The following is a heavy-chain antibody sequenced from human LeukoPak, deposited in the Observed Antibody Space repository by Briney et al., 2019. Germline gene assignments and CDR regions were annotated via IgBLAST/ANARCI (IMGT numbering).Heavy chain of an antibody. CDR2: IYYSGST. Sequence: SETLSLTCTVSGGSISSSSYYWGWIRQPPGKGLEWIGSIYYSGSTYYNPSLKSRVTISVDTSKNQFSPKLSSVTAADTAVYYCAGTKTYYDFWSGAWYFDLWGRGTLVTVSS. V-gene: IGHV4-39*01. D-gene: IGHD3-3*01. CDR3: AGTKTYYDFWSGAWYFDL. CDR1: GGSISSSSYY. J-gene: IGHJ2*01.